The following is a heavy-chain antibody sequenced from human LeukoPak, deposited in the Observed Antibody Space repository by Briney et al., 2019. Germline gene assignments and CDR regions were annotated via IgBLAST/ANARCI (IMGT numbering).Heavy chain of an antibody. D-gene: IGHD3-22*01. CDR3: ARGGRFYYDSSGPSPYFDY. Sequence: PGGSLRLSCAASGFTFSSYWMHWVRQAPGKGLVWVSRINSDGSSTSYADSVKGRFTISRDNAKNTLYLQMNSLRAEDTAVYYCARGGRFYYDSSGPSPYFDYWGQGTLVTVSS. J-gene: IGHJ4*02. V-gene: IGHV3-74*01. CDR2: INSDGSST. CDR1: GFTFSSYW.